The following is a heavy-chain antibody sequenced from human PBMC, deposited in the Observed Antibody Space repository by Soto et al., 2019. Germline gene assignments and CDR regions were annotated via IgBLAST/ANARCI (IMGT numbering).Heavy chain of an antibody. D-gene: IGHD2-15*01. J-gene: IGHJ5*02. V-gene: IGHV1-69*02. CDR1: GGTFSSYT. Sequence: GASVKVSCKASGGTFSSYTISWVRQAPGQGLEWMGRIIPILGIANYAQKFQGRVTITADKSTSTAYMELSSLRSEDTAVYYCARGAPPVVAATPGWFDPWGQGTLVTVSS. CDR2: IIPILGIA. CDR3: ARGAPPVVAATPGWFDP.